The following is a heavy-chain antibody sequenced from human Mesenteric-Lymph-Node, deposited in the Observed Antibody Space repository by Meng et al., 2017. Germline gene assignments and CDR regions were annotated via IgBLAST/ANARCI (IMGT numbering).Heavy chain of an antibody. CDR3: ASQPYFDAFDI. CDR2: IYYSGST. J-gene: IGHJ3*02. D-gene: IGHD1-14*01. V-gene: IGHV4-39*07. Sequence: SETLSLTCTVSGGSISSSSYYWGWIRQSPGMGLEWIGSIYYSGSTYYNPSLKSRVTISVDTSKNQFSLKLSSVTAADTAVYYCASQPYFDAFDIWGQGTMVTVSS. CDR1: GGSISSSSYY.